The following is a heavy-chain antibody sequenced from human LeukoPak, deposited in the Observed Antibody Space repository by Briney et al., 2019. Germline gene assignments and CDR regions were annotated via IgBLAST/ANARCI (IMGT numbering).Heavy chain of an antibody. V-gene: IGHV4-4*07. CDR3: ARLKFYDSTGYSPGHYMDV. Sequence: SETLSLTCTVSGGPIYSYYWSWIRQTTGKGLEWIGRLYPGVSTNYNPSLKSRVTMSVDTSKNQFALKLSAVTAADTAVYYCARLKFYDSTGYSPGHYMDVWGKGTTVTVSS. J-gene: IGHJ6*03. CDR2: LYPGVST. CDR1: GGPIYSYY. D-gene: IGHD3-22*01.